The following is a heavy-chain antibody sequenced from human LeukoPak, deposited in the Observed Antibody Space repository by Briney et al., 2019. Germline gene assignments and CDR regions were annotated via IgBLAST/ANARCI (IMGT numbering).Heavy chain of an antibody. CDR1: GYTFTSYG. CDR3: ARDGPVTGTYYFDY. CDR2: ISAYNGST. D-gene: IGHD1-7*01. V-gene: IGHV1-18*01. J-gene: IGHJ4*02. Sequence: GASVKVSCKASGYTFTSYGISWVRQAPGQGLEWMGWISAYNGSTNYAQKFQGRVTMTRDTSISTAYMELSRLTSDDTAVYYCARDGPVTGTYYFDYWGQGTLVTVSS.